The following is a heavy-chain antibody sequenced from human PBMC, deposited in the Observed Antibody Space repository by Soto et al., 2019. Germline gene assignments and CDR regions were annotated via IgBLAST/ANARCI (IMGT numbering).Heavy chain of an antibody. CDR1: GYTFTSYD. V-gene: IGHV1-8*01. D-gene: IGHD5-18*01. Sequence: ASVKVSCKASGYTFTSYDINWVRQATGQGLEWMGWMNPNSGNTGYAQKFQGRVTMTRNTSISTAYMELSSLRSEDTAVYYCARGSVGRIQLWSYYYYYMDGWGKGTKVTVSS. J-gene: IGHJ6*03. CDR2: MNPNSGNT. CDR3: ARGSVGRIQLWSYYYYYMDG.